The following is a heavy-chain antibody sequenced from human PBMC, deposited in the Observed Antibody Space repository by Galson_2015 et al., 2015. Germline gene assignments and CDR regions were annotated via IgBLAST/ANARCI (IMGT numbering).Heavy chain of an antibody. CDR1: GFTFSNAW. CDR3: TSPYPRHSGYDHDNYYYYGMDV. CDR2: IKSKTDGGTT. D-gene: IGHD5-12*01. J-gene: IGHJ6*02. Sequence: SLRLSCAASGFTFSNAWMSWVRQAPGKGLEWVGRIKSKTDGGTTDYAAPVKGRFTISRDDSKNTLYLQMNSLKTEDTAVYYCTSPYPRHSGYDHDNYYYYGMDVWGQGTTVTVSS. V-gene: IGHV3-15*01.